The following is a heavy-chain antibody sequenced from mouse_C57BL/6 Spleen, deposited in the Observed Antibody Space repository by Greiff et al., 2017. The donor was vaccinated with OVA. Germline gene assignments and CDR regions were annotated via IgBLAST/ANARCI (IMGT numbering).Heavy chain of an antibody. J-gene: IGHJ4*01. CDR1: GYTFTGYW. D-gene: IGHD2-4*01. CDR3: ASRYYDYDGYAKDY. CDR2: ILPGSGST. Sequence: QVQLQQSGAELMKPGASVKLSCTATGYTFTGYWIAWVKQRPGHGLEWIGEILPGSGSTNYNEKFKGKATFTADTTSNTAYKQLSSLTTEDSAIYDSASRYYDYDGYAKDYWGQGTSVTVSS. V-gene: IGHV1-9*01.